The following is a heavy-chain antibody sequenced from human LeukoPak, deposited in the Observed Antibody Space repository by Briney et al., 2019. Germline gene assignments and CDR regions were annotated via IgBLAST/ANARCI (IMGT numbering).Heavy chain of an antibody. CDR3: ARTLKRSLPTFIRWFDP. J-gene: IGHJ5*02. Sequence: PSETLSLTCTVSGGSISSSSYYWGWIRQPPGKGLEWIGSISYSGSTYYNPSLKSRVTISVDTSKNQFSLKLSSVTAADTAVYYCARTLKRSLPTFIRWFDPWGQGTLVTVSS. D-gene: IGHD3-16*01. CDR2: ISYSGST. CDR1: GGSISSSSYY. V-gene: IGHV4-39*07.